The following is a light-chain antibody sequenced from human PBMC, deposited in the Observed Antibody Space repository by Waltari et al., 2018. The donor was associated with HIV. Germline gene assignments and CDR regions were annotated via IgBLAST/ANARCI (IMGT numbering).Light chain of an antibody. Sequence: QSVLTQTPSVSGAPGQRVTISCTGSSSNIGAGYDAHLFQQLPGTAPKLLIYGNTNRPSGVPDRFSGSKSGTSASLAITGLQAEDEADYYCQSYDSGLSAYVFGTGTKVTVL. J-gene: IGLJ1*01. V-gene: IGLV1-40*01. CDR1: SSNIGAGYD. CDR2: GNT. CDR3: QSYDSGLSAYV.